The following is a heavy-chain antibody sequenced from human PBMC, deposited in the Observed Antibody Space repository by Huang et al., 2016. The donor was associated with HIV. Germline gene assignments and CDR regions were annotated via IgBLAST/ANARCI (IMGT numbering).Heavy chain of an antibody. CDR2: MSDEAKTK. J-gene: IGHJ4*02. CDR1: GFTFSSYG. CDR3: ARGGSATAVLDF. D-gene: IGHD6-13*01. V-gene: IGHV3-30*03. Sequence: QVQLVESGGGVVQPGRSLRISCAAAGFTFSSYGLDWVRQAPGRGMEVVAVMSDEAKTKSDADLVEGRVTISRDDSKTTVYVHLNRLVLEYTAVYYCARGGSATAVLDFWGQGTLVTVSS.